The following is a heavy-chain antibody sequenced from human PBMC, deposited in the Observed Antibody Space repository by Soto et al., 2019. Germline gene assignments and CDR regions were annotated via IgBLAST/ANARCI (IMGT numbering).Heavy chain of an antibody. D-gene: IGHD6-13*01. J-gene: IGHJ4*02. Sequence: QVQLVESGGGVVQPGRSLRLSCAASGFTFSSYAMHWVRQAPGKGLEWVAVISYDGSNKYYADSVKGRFTISRDNSKNTLYMQVNSLRAEDTAVYYCARDRVYSSSWVDYWGQGTLVTVSS. CDR2: ISYDGSNK. CDR1: GFTFSSYA. CDR3: ARDRVYSSSWVDY. V-gene: IGHV3-30-3*01.